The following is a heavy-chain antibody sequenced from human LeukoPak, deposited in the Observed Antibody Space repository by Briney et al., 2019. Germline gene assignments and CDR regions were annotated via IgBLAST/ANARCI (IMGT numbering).Heavy chain of an antibody. D-gene: IGHD6-6*01. CDR3: ARERERERGYSSSSIWFDP. CDR2: IIPIFGTA. CDR1: GGTFSSYA. J-gene: IGHJ5*02. Sequence: GSSVKVSCKASGGTFSSYAISWVRQAPGQGLEWMGGIIPIFGTANCAQKFQGRVTITADESTSTAYMELSSLRSEDTAVYYCARERERERGYSSSSIWFDPWGQGTLVTVSS. V-gene: IGHV1-69*01.